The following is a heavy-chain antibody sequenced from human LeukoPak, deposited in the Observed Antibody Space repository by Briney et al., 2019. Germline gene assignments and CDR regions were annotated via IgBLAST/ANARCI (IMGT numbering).Heavy chain of an antibody. D-gene: IGHD4-17*01. J-gene: IGHJ4*02. V-gene: IGHV4-34*01. CDR1: VGSFSNDY. CDR3: ARGEGHDYGDSWYYFDY. Sequence: SETLSLTCAVSVGSFSNDYWSWIRQPPGKGLEWIGEINHSGSTNYNPSLKSRVTISVDTSKNQFSLKLSSVTAADTAVYYCARGEGHDYGDSWYYFDYWGQGTLVTVSP. CDR2: INHSGST.